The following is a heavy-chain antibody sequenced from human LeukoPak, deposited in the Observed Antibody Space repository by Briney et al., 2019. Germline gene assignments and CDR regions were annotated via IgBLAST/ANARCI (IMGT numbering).Heavy chain of an antibody. CDR1: GFTFSSYG. V-gene: IGHV3-33*06. CDR3: AKAQENYFDY. Sequence: GRSLRLSCAASGFTFSSYGMHWVRQAPGKGLGWVAVIWYDGSNKYYADSVKGRFTISRDNSKNTLYLQMNSLRAEDTAVYYCAKAQENYFDYWGQGTLVTVSS. CDR2: IWYDGSNK. J-gene: IGHJ4*02.